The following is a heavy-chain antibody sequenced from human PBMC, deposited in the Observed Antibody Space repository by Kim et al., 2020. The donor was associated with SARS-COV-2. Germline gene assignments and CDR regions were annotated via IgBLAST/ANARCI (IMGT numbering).Heavy chain of an antibody. D-gene: IGHD3-10*01. Sequence: SETLSLTCAVYGGSFSGYYWSWIRQPPGKGLEWIGEINHSGSTNYNPSLKSRVTISVDTSKNQFSLKLSSVTAADTAVYYCARSVPPHYYGSGRKTYYFDYWGQGTLVTVSS. J-gene: IGHJ4*02. CDR3: ARSVPPHYYGSGRKTYYFDY. CDR1: GGSFSGYY. V-gene: IGHV4-34*01. CDR2: INHSGST.